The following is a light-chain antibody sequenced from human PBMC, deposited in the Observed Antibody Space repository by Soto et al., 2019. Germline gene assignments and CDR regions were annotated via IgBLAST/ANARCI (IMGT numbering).Light chain of an antibody. CDR3: ATWDDSMNGLV. J-gene: IGLJ2*01. CDR2: SSN. Sequence: QSVLTQPPSASGTPGQRVTISCSGSSSDIGTNPVNWYQQLPGAAPKLLIYSSNQRPSGVPDRFSGSKSGNTASLSISGLQAEDEADYYCATWDDSMNGLVFGGGTKLTVL. CDR1: SSDIGTNP. V-gene: IGLV1-44*01.